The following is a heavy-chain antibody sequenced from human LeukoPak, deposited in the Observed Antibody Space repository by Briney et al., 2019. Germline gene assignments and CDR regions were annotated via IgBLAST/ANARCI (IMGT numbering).Heavy chain of an antibody. CDR1: GFTFSSYG. V-gene: IGHV3-33*01. CDR3: ARDSDYYGSGSYYPPALD. D-gene: IGHD3-10*01. J-gene: IGHJ4*02. CDR2: IWYDGSNK. Sequence: PGGSLRLSCAASGFTFSSYGMHWVRQAPGKGLEWVAVIWYDGSNKYYADSVKGRFTISRDNSKNTLYLQMNSLRAEDTAVYYCARDSDYYGSGSYYPPALDWGQGTLVTVSS.